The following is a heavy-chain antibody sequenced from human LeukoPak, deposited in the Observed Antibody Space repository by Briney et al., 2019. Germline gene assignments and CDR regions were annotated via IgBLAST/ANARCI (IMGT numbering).Heavy chain of an antibody. CDR2: IHYSGST. V-gene: IGHV4-4*02. CDR1: GGSISSNNW. D-gene: IGHD6-19*01. Sequence: SETLSLTCGVSGGSISSNNWWTWVRQPPGKGLEWIGSIHYSGSTNYNPSLKSRVTISVDTSKNQFSLKLSSVTAADTAVYYCARGYSSGIDYWGQGTLVTVSS. J-gene: IGHJ4*02. CDR3: ARGYSSGIDY.